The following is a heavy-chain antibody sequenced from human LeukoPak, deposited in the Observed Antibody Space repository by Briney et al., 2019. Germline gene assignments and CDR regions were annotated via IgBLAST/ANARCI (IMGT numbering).Heavy chain of an antibody. CDR3: ARDEVGLRPSEWLLPEETPPYDY. Sequence: GGSLRLSCAASGFSFSNYWMSWVRQAPGKGLEWVANIKQDGSDKYYVDSVKGRFTISRDNAKNPLYLQMNSLRADDTAVYYCARDEVGLRPSEWLLPEETPPYDYWGQGTLVTVSS. CDR2: IKQDGSDK. D-gene: IGHD3-3*01. V-gene: IGHV3-7*01. CDR1: GFSFSNYW. J-gene: IGHJ4*02.